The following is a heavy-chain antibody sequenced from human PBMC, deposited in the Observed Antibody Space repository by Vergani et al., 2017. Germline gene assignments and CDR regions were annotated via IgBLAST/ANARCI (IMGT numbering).Heavy chain of an antibody. V-gene: IGHV3-64*01. J-gene: IGHJ3*02. CDR2: ISSNGGST. CDR3: AGVDILTGYRDTFYI. CDR1: GFTFSSYA. D-gene: IGHD3-9*01. Sequence: EVQLVESGGGLVQPGGSLRLSCAASGFTFSSYAMHWVRQAPGKGLEYVSAISSNGGSTYYSNSSEGRFTISRDNSKNTLYLQMGSLRAEDIAVYYCAGVDILTGYRDTFYIWGQGTMVTVSS.